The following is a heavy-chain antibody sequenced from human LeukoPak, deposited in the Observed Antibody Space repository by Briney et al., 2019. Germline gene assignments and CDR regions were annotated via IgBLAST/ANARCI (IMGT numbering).Heavy chain of an antibody. CDR3: ASYGDYLYY. CDR1: GFTFRSYS. D-gene: IGHD4-17*01. CDR2: ISSSSSYI. Sequence: GGSLRLSCAASGFTFRSYSMNGVRQAPGKGLEWVSSISSSSSYIYYADSGKGRFTISRDNAKNSLYLQMNSLRAEDTAVYYCASYGDYLYYWGQGTLVTVSS. J-gene: IGHJ4*02. V-gene: IGHV3-21*01.